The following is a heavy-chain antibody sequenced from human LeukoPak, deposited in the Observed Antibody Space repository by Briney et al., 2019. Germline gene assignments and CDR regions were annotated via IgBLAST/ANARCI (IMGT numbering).Heavy chain of an antibody. J-gene: IGHJ4*02. CDR2: IYYSGST. Sequence: SETLSLTCTVSGGSISSYYWSWIRQPPGKGLEWIGYIYYSGSTYYNPSLKSRVTISVDTSKNPFSLKLSSVTAADTAVYYCARDYYGDIDYWGQGTLVTVSS. CDR1: GGSISSYY. CDR3: ARDYYGDIDY. D-gene: IGHD4-17*01. V-gene: IGHV4-30-4*01.